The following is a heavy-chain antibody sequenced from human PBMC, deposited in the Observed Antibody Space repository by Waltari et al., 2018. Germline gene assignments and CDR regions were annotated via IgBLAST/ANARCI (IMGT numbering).Heavy chain of an antibody. D-gene: IGHD3-10*01. Sequence: QVQLQESGPGLVKPSETLSLTCTVSGGSISSRNWWGWIRQPAGKGLEWIGRIHASGSTKYNPSLKSRVTMSVDTSKNQFFLKLSSVTAADTALYYCAREGIPNSVWYFDFWGRGSLLTVSS. V-gene: IGHV4-4*07. CDR3: AREGIPNSVWYFDF. CDR1: GGSISSRNW. J-gene: IGHJ2*01. CDR2: IHASGST.